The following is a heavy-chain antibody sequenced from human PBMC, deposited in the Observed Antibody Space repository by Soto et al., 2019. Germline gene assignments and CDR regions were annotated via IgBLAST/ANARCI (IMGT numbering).Heavy chain of an antibody. CDR3: ARDIIGRWFDP. D-gene: IGHD1-20*01. CDR2: IYYSGST. J-gene: IGHJ5*02. V-gene: IGHV4-30-4*01. CDR1: GGSISSGDDY. Sequence: TLSLTCTVSGGSISSGDDYWSCIRQPPGKGLEWIGYIYYSGSTYYNPSLKSRVTISVDTSKNQFSLKLSSVTAADTAVYYCARDIIGRWFDPWGQGTLVTVSS.